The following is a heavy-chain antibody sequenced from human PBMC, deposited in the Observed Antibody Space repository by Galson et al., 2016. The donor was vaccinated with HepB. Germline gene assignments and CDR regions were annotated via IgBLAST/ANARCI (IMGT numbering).Heavy chain of an antibody. D-gene: IGHD6-13*01. J-gene: IGHJ4*02. CDR2: ISWNSGSI. CDR1: GFTFDDYA. V-gene: IGHV3-9*01. CDR3: AKDLGAGASSLYYYFDS. Sequence: SLRLSCAASGFTFDDYAMHWVRQAPGKGLEWVSRISWNSGSIGYADSVKGRFTISRDNAKNSLYLQMNSLRSEDTALYYCAKDLGAGASSLYYYFDSWGQGTLVTVSS.